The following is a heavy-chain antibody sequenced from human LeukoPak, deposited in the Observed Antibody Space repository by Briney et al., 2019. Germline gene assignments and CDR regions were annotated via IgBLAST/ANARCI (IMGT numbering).Heavy chain of an antibody. D-gene: IGHD3-16*01. CDR3: ARGRIGGPKAPFDY. CDR2: IYDSGST. CDR1: GGSLSNHY. Sequence: PSETLALTCTVSGGSLSNHYWSWIRQPPGKGLEWIGHIYDSGSTTYNPSLKSRVTMSVDTSKNQLSLNLSSVTAADTAVYYCARGRIGGPKAPFDYWGKGT. V-gene: IGHV4-59*11. J-gene: IGHJ4*02.